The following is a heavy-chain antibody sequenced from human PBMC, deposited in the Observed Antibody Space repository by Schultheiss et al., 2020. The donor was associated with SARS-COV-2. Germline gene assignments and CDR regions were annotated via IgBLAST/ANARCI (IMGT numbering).Heavy chain of an antibody. CDR3: ARSYDSSGYRDGVAY. CDR2: ISYDGSNK. V-gene: IGHV3-30*12. Sequence: GGSLRLSCAASGFTFSSYGMHWVRQAPGKGLEWVAVISYDGSNKYYADSVKGRFTISRDNAKNSLYLQMNSLRAEDTAVYYCARSYDSSGYRDGVAYWGQGTLVTVSS. CDR1: GFTFSSYG. J-gene: IGHJ4*02. D-gene: IGHD3-22*01.